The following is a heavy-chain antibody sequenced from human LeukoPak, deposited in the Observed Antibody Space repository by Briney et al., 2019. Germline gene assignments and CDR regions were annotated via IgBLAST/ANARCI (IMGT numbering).Heavy chain of an antibody. CDR1: GFTFSSYS. J-gene: IGHJ5*02. CDR2: ISSSSSYI. Sequence: GGSLRLSCAASGFTFSSYSVNWVRQAPGKGLEWVSSISSSSSYIYYADSVKGRFTISRDNAKNSLYLQMNSPRAEDTAVYYCARGSQSYYDFWSGYPNWFDPWGQGTLVTVSS. CDR3: ARGSQSYYDFWSGYPNWFDP. D-gene: IGHD3-3*01. V-gene: IGHV3-21*01.